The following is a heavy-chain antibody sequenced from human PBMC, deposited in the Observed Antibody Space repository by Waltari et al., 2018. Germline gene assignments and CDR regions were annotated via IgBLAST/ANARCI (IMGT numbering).Heavy chain of an antibody. CDR2: IIPILGIA. Sequence: QVQLVQSGAEVKKPGSSVKVSCKASGGTFSSYTISWVRQAPGQGLEWMGRIIPILGIANYAQKFQGRVTITADKSTSTAYMELRSLRSDDTAVYYCARWEWLAYYFDYWGQGTLVTVSS. D-gene: IGHD6-19*01. CDR3: ARWEWLAYYFDY. CDR1: GGTFSSYT. V-gene: IGHV1-69*02. J-gene: IGHJ4*02.